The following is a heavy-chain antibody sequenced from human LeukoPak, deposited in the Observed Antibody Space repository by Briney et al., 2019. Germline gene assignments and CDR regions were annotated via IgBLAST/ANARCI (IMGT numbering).Heavy chain of an antibody. CDR3: AKDLGYRRISNWFDP. Sequence: GGPLRPSCAAPGLTFSSYGMHWVRKPQGKGLEWGAVIYYDGREIYYADSVQGRFTVSRDNSKNTLYLQMNSLRPDDTAIYYCAKDLGYRRISNWFDPWGQGTLVIVSS. CDR1: GLTFSSYG. J-gene: IGHJ5*02. CDR2: IYYDGREI. V-gene: IGHV3-33*06. D-gene: IGHD5-24*01.